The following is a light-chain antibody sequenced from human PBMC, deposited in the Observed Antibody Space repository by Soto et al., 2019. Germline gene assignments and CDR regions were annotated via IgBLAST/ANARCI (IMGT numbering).Light chain of an antibody. J-gene: IGKJ1*01. CDR1: KGIRND. V-gene: IGKV1-17*01. CDR2: GAS. Sequence: DIPMTQSPSSLSVSVGDRVTSTCRASKGIRNDLGWYQQKPGKAPKRLIYGASSLLSGVPSRFSGSGSETEFTLTISSLQPEDFATYYCLQNNSYPRTFGQGTKVDIK. CDR3: LQNNSYPRT.